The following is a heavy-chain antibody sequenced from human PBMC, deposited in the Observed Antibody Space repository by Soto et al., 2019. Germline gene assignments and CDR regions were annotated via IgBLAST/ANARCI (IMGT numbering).Heavy chain of an antibody. CDR1: GFTVSSNY. D-gene: IGHD5-12*01. CDR2: IYSGGST. J-gene: IGHJ6*02. V-gene: IGHV3-53*01. Sequence: GGGLIQPGGSLRLSCAASGFTVSSNYMSWVRQAPGKGLEWVSVIYSGGSTYYADSVKGRFTISRDNSKNTLYLQMNSLRAEDTAVYYCARESAGYGGGYYYYYGMDVWGQGTTVTVSS. CDR3: ARESAGYGGGYYYYYGMDV.